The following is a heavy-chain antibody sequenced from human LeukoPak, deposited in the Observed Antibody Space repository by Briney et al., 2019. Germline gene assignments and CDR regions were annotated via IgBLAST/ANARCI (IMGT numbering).Heavy chain of an antibody. CDR2: LLSDGNT. CDR1: GFTVITND. Sequence: GGSLRLFCAASGFTVITNDMTWVRQAPGKGLEWVSVLLSDGNTNYVHSVQGRFTISRDNSKNTMYLEMNSLSPDDTAVYYCARGVEPLAANTLAYWGQGTLVTVAS. V-gene: IGHV3-53*01. J-gene: IGHJ4*02. CDR3: ARGVEPLAANTLAY. D-gene: IGHD1-14*01.